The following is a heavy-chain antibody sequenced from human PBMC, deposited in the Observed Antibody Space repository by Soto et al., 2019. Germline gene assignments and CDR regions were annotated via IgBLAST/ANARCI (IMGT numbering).Heavy chain of an antibody. CDR1: GFTFSSYA. D-gene: IGHD6-6*01. Sequence: EVQLLESGGGLVQPGGSPRLSCAASGFTFSSYAMSWVRQAPGKGLEWVSAISGSGGSTYYADSVKGRFTISRDNSKNTLYLQMNSLRAEDTAVYYCAREYSSSSWNYYYGMDVWGQGTTVTVSS. CDR3: AREYSSSSWNYYYGMDV. J-gene: IGHJ6*02. CDR2: ISGSGGST. V-gene: IGHV3-23*01.